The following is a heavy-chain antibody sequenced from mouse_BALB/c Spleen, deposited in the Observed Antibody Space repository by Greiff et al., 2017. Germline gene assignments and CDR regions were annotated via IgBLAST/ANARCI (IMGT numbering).Heavy chain of an antibody. V-gene: IGHV6-6*02. CDR2: IRLKSNNYAT. D-gene: IGHD2-4*01. CDR3: TSPTMIRGSSAY. CDR1: GFTFSNYW. J-gene: IGHJ3*01. Sequence: EVMLVESGGGLVQPGGSMKLSCVASGFTFSNYWMNWVRQSPEKGLEWVAEIRLKSNNYATHYAESVKGRFTISRDDSKSSVYLQMNNLRAEDTGIYYCTSPTMIRGSSAYWGQGTLVTVSA.